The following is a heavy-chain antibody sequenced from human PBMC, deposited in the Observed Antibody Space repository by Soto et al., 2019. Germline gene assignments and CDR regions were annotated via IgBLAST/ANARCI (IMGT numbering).Heavy chain of an antibody. CDR1: GFTFSSYA. V-gene: IGHV3-23*01. J-gene: IGHJ4*02. D-gene: IGHD2-15*01. CDR3: AKRRGAGGHFDY. Sequence: LRLSCAASGFTFSSYAMGWVRQGPGKGLEWVAVVSIVGSTHYADSVRGRFTISRDNSKNTLSLQMNSLTAEDTAVYFCAKRRGAGGHFDYWGQGALVTVSS. CDR2: VSIVGST.